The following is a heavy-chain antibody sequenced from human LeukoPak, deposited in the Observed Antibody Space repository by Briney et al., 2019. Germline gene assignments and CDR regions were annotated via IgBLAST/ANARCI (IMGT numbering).Heavy chain of an antibody. CDR1: GGSISSYH. D-gene: IGHD6-19*01. Sequence: SETLSLTCTVSGGSISSYHWNWIRQPPGKGLEWIGYIFYSGGTNYNPSLKSRVTISVDKSKNQFSLKLSSVTAADTAVYYCARDIGGYSSGWYHDYWGQGTLVTVSS. J-gene: IGHJ4*02. CDR3: ARDIGGYSSGWYHDY. CDR2: IFYSGGT. V-gene: IGHV4-59*12.